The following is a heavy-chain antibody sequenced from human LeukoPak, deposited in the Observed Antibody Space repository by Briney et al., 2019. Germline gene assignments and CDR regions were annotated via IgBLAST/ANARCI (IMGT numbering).Heavy chain of an antibody. V-gene: IGHV3-21*01. CDR2: ISSSSTNI. CDR1: GFTFSNYN. Sequence: GGSLRLSCVASGFTFSNYNMNWVRQAPGKGLEWVSYISSSSTNIYYTDSVKGRFTISRDNAKNLLYLQMNSLRAEDTAVYYCASLYCTHTTCYYFDYWGQGTLVSVSS. J-gene: IGHJ4*02. D-gene: IGHD2-2*01. CDR3: ASLYCTHTTCYYFDY.